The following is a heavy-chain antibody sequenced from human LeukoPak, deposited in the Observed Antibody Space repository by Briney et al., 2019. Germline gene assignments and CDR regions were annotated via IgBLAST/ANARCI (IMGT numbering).Heavy chain of an antibody. D-gene: IGHD3-22*01. Sequence: SGTLSLTCAVSGGSISSSNWWSWVRQPPGKGLEWIGEIYHSGSTYYNPSLKSRVTISVDTSKNQFSLKLSSVTAADTAVYYCARARDSRGYQFKGFDYWGQGTLVTVSS. CDR3: ARARDSRGYQFKGFDY. CDR2: IYHSGST. CDR1: GGSISSSNW. J-gene: IGHJ4*02. V-gene: IGHV4-4*02.